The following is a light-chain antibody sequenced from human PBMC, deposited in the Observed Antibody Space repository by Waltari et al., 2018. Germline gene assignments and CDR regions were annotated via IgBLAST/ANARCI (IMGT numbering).Light chain of an antibody. CDR1: PSVLYSSNNKSY. Sequence: DIVMTQSPDSLAVSLGERATIHCKSSPSVLYSSNNKSYLAWYQHKPGQPPKLLIYWASTRESGVPDRFSGSGSGTDFTLTISSLQAEDVAVYYCQQYYSTPWTFGQGTKVEI. J-gene: IGKJ1*01. CDR2: WAS. V-gene: IGKV4-1*01. CDR3: QQYYSTPWT.